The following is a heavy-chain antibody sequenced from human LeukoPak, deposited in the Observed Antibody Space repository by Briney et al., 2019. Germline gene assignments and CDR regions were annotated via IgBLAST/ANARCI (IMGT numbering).Heavy chain of an antibody. V-gene: IGHV3-7*01. CDR2: MREDGTEI. CDR1: GFPFDVQT. J-gene: IGHJ4*02. Sequence: GGSLRLSCAASGFPFDVQTMSWVRQAPGKGLDWVASMREDGTEIHYVDSVKGRFTISRDNPTNSLYLQMNSLRAEDTAVYYCARGHDLYYYDSSGYHQGSYWGQGTLVTVSS. D-gene: IGHD3-22*01. CDR3: ARGHDLYYYDSSGYHQGSY.